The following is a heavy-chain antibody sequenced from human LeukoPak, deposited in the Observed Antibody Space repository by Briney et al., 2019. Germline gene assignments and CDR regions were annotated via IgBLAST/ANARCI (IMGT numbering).Heavy chain of an antibody. CDR1: GGSFSANF. J-gene: IGHJ4*02. D-gene: IGHD6-13*01. Sequence: SETLSLTCTVSGGSFSANFWSWIRQPPRKGLEWIGYIYYSGSTNYNPSLKSRVTISVDTSKNQFSLKLSSVTAADTAVYYCARDSSSWYSWDYWGQGTLVTVSS. V-gene: IGHV4-59*01. CDR3: ARDSSSWYSWDY. CDR2: IYYSGST.